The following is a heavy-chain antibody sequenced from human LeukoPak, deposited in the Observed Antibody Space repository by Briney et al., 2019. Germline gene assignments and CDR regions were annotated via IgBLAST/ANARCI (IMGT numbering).Heavy chain of an antibody. Sequence: SETLSLTCTVSGGSTSSGDYYWSWIRQPPGKGLEWIGYIYYSGSTYYNPSLKSRVTISVDTSKNQFSLKLNSVTAADTAVYYCVRVRYYDDSSGGAFDIWGQGTMLTVSS. CDR3: VRVRYYDDSSGGAFDI. J-gene: IGHJ3*02. V-gene: IGHV4-30-4*01. CDR1: GGSTSSGDYY. D-gene: IGHD3-10*01. CDR2: IYYSGST.